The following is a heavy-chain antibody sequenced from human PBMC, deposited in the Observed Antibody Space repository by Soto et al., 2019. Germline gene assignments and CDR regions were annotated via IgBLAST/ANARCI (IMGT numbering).Heavy chain of an antibody. CDR1: GGSFSGYY. J-gene: IGHJ5*02. CDR2: INHSGST. D-gene: IGHD3-3*01. Sequence: SETLSLTCAVYGGSFSGYYWSWIRQPPGKGLEWIGEINHSGSTNYNPSLKSRVTISVDTSKNQFSLKLSSVTAEETAVYDCARLFGVFKKPWFDPWGQGTLVTV. CDR3: ARLFGVFKKPWFDP. V-gene: IGHV4-34*01.